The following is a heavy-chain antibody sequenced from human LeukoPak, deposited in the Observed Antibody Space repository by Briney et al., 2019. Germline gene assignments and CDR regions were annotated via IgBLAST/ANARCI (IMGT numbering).Heavy chain of an antibody. V-gene: IGHV1-18*01. D-gene: IGHD5-24*01. CDR1: GYTFTSYG. Sequence: GASVKVSCKTSGYTFTSYGISWVRQAPGQGLEWMGWISAYNGNTNYAQKLQGRVTMTTDTSTSTAYMELRSLRSDDTAVYYCASQSRDGYNNYWGQGTLVTVYS. J-gene: IGHJ4*02. CDR3: ASQSRDGYNNY. CDR2: ISAYNGNT.